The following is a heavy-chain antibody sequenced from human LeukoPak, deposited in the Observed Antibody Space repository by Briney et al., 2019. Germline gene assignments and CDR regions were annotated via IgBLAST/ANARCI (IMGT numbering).Heavy chain of an antibody. CDR1: GGPISSGGFH. J-gene: IGHJ3*02. CDR3: ARDCSGGSCYGAFDI. D-gene: IGHD2-15*01. V-gene: IGHV4-30-4*01. CDR2: IHGSGTT. Sequence: SQTLSLTCTVSGGPISSGGFHWSWIRQHPGKGLEWIGYIHGSGTTYFNPSLKSRITISVDTSENRFSLKLSSVTATDTAVYYCARDCSGGSCYGAFDIWGQGTMVTVSS.